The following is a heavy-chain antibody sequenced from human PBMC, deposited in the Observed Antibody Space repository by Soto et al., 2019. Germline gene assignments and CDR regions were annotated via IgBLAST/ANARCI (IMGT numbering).Heavy chain of an antibody. Sequence: PGGSLRLSCAASGFTFSSYAMHWVRQAPGKGLEWVAVISYDGSNKYYADSVKGRFTISRDNSKNTLYLQMNSLRAEDTAVYYCASPFMDTAMVTPYYYYYGMDVWGQGTTVTVSS. CDR1: GFTFSSYA. V-gene: IGHV3-30-3*01. J-gene: IGHJ6*02. CDR2: ISYDGSNK. D-gene: IGHD5-18*01. CDR3: ASPFMDTAMVTPYYYYYGMDV.